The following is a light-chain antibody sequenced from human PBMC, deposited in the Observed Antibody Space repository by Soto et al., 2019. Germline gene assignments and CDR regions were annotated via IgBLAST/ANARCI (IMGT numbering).Light chain of an antibody. CDR1: QSLSSSF. Sequence: EIVLTQSPGTLSLSPGERVTLSCRASQSLSSSFLAWFQHKPGQAPRLLIYGASSRATGIPDRFSGSGSGTDFTLSISRLEPEDFAVYYCQQYGNSPPTFGGGTKVEIK. CDR3: QQYGNSPPT. J-gene: IGKJ4*01. CDR2: GAS. V-gene: IGKV3-20*01.